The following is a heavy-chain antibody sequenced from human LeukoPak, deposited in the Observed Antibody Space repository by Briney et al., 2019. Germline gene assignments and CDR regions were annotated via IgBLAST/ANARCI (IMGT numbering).Heavy chain of an antibody. D-gene: IGHD2-21*01. V-gene: IGHV7-4-1*02. CDR3: ARDPPIYYYYYYGMDV. CDR2: INTNTGNP. CDR1: GYTFTSYG. Sequence: ASVKVSCKASGYTFTSYGMNWVRQAPGQGLEWMGWINTNTGNPTYAQGFTGRFVFSLDTSVSTAYLQISSLKAEDTAVYYCARDPPIYYYYYYGMDVWGQGTTVTVSS. J-gene: IGHJ6*02.